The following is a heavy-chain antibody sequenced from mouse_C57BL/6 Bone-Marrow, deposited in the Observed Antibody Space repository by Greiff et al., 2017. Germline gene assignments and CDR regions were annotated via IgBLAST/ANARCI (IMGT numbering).Heavy chain of an antibody. CDR1: GYTFTSYW. Sequence: QVQLQQPGAELVRPGTSVKLSCKASGYTFTSYWMHWVKQRPGQGLEWIGVIDPYDSYTNYNQKFKGKATLTVDTSSSTAYMQLSSLTSEDSAVYYCARYEYWGQGTTLTVSS. V-gene: IGHV1-59*01. J-gene: IGHJ2*01. D-gene: IGHD2-12*01. CDR3: ARYEY. CDR2: IDPYDSYT.